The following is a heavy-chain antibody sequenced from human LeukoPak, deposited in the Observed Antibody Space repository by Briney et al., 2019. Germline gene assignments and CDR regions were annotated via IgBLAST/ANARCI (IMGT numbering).Heavy chain of an antibody. J-gene: IGHJ4*02. CDR3: ATSYDMGWLIGY. CDR1: GFTFGDTW. D-gene: IGHD3/OR15-3a*01. Sequence: GGSLRLSCAASGFTFGDTWMNWVRQAPGQGLEWVANIKQDGSETFYVASVKGRFTISRDNSKNSLYLQMNTLRAEDTALYYCATSYDMGWLIGYWGQGTLVTVSS. V-gene: IGHV3-7*03. CDR2: IKQDGSET.